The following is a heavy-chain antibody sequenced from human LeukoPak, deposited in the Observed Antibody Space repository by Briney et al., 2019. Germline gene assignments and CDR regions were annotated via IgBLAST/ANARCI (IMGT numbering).Heavy chain of an antibody. V-gene: IGHV3-33*06. CDR1: GFTFSSYG. Sequence: GGSLRLSCAASGFTFSSYGMHWVRQAPGKGLEGVAGIWYDGSNKYYADSVKGRFTISRDNSKNTLYLQMNSLRAEDTAVYYCAKERAFGGVIVQDYWGQGTLVTVSS. CDR2: IWYDGSNK. D-gene: IGHD3-16*02. CDR3: AKERAFGGVIVQDY. J-gene: IGHJ4*02.